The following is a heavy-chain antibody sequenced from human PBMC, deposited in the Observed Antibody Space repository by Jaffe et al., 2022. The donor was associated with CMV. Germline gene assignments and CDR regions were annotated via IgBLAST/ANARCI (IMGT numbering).Heavy chain of an antibody. CDR2: INHSGST. J-gene: IGHJ6*03. Sequence: QVQLQQWGAGLLKPSETLSLTCAVYGGSFSGYYWSWIRQPPGKGLEWIGEINHSGSTNYNPSLKSRVTISVDTSKNQFSLKLSSVTAADTAVYYCARGQMTTVTTKLSPYYYYMDVWGKGTTVTVSS. V-gene: IGHV4-34*01. D-gene: IGHD4-17*01. CDR3: ARGQMTTVTTKLSPYYYYMDV. CDR1: GGSFSGYY.